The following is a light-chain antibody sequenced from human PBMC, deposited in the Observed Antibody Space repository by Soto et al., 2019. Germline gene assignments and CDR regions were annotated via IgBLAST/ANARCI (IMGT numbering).Light chain of an antibody. CDR3: QQYGNSVYT. CDR1: QSVSSSY. V-gene: IGKV3-20*01. CDR2: AAS. Sequence: EIVLTQSPGTLSLSPGERATLSCRASQSVSSSYLAWYQQKPGQTPRILIYAASSRATGIPDRFSGSGSGTDFTLTISRLEPEDSAVYYCQQYGNSVYTFGQGTKLEIK. J-gene: IGKJ2*01.